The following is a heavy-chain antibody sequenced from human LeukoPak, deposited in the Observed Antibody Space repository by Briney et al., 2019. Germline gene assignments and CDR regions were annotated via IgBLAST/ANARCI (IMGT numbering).Heavy chain of an antibody. CDR3: VRDSDDYYWALDF. Sequence: SQTLSLTCAISGDSVSNSIATWNWVRQSPSRGLEWLGRTYYRSRWGNDYAISVKGRITINPDTSRNQFSLQLNSVTPEDTAVYYCVRDSDDYYWALDFWGQGTLVTVSS. D-gene: IGHD3-10*01. V-gene: IGHV6-1*01. CDR2: TYYRSRWGN. CDR1: GDSVSNSIAT. J-gene: IGHJ4*02.